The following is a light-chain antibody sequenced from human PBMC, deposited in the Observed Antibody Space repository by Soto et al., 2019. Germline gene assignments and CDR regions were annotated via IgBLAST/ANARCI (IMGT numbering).Light chain of an antibody. CDR1: QSISSR. V-gene: IGKV1-5*01. J-gene: IGKJ1*01. CDR3: QQYISGWT. Sequence: DIQSTQSPSTLSASVGDRVTITCRASQSISSRLAWYQQKPGKAPNLLIYDASSLEGGVPSRFSGSGSETEFTLTISSLQPDDFATYYCQQYISGWTFGQGTKAHIK. CDR2: DAS.